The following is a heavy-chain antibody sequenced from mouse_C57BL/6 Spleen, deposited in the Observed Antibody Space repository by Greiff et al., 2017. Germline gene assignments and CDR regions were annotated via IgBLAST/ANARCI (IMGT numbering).Heavy chain of an antibody. J-gene: IGHJ2*01. Sequence: QVQLQQPGAALVMPGASVKLSCKASGYTFTSYWMHWVKQRPGQGLEWIGELDPSDSYTNYNQKFKGKSTLTVDKSSSTAYMQLSSLTSEDSAVYYCARYGTGPFDYWGQGTTLTVSS. D-gene: IGHD4-1*01. CDR2: LDPSDSYT. CDR1: GYTFTSYW. CDR3: ARYGTGPFDY. V-gene: IGHV1-69*01.